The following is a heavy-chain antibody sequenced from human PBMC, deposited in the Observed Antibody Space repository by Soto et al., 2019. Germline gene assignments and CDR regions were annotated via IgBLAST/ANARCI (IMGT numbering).Heavy chain of an antibody. V-gene: IGHV3-30*03. CDR1: GFIFSRYG. D-gene: IGHD2-21*02. J-gene: IGHJ4*02. CDR3: ARDLPLYCRGDCNFDF. CDR2: ISYDGGER. Sequence: QVQLVESGGGVVQSGGSLRLSCGGSGFIFSRYGMHWVRQAPGKGLEWVTGISYDGGERFYADSVKGRFTISRDSSKNRLDLQMSSVRPEDTAVYYCARDLPLYCRGDCNFDFWGQGTLVTVSS.